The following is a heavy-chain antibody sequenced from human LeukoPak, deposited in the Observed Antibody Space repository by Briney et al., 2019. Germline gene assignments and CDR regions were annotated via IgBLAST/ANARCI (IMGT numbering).Heavy chain of an antibody. CDR3: VRTNDYGDFDAFDI. J-gene: IGHJ3*02. CDR2: INPNSGGT. Sequence: ASVKVSCKASGYTFTGYYMHWVRQAPGQGLEWMGWINPNSGGTNYAQKFQGRVTMTRDTSISTAYMELSRLRSDDTAVYYCVRTNDYGDFDAFDIWGQGTMVTVSS. V-gene: IGHV1-2*02. CDR1: GYTFTGYY. D-gene: IGHD4-17*01.